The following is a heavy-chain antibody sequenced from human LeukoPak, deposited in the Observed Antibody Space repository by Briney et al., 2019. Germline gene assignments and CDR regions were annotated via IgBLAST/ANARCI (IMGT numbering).Heavy chain of an antibody. Sequence: GGSLRRSCAASGFIFSSYWMSWVRQAPGKGLEWVANIKQDGSEKYYVDSVKGRFTISRDNTKNSLFLQMNGLRAEDTAVYYCARSAYYYDNFWGQGTLVTVSS. D-gene: IGHD3-22*01. CDR2: IKQDGSEK. CDR1: GFIFSSYW. V-gene: IGHV3-7*01. CDR3: ARSAYYYDNF. J-gene: IGHJ4*02.